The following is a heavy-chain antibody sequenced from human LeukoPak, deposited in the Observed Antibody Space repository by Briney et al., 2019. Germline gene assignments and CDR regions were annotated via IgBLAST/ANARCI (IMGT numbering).Heavy chain of an antibody. J-gene: IGHJ4*02. Sequence: GGSLRLSCAASGFTFSDYYMSWIRRAPGKGLEWVSYISSSSSNRNYADSVKGRFTISRDNAKNSLYLQMNSLRAEDTAVYYCARAQYYLDSWGQGTLLTVSS. V-gene: IGHV3-11*06. CDR2: ISSSSSNR. CDR1: GFTFSDYY. CDR3: ARAQYYLDS.